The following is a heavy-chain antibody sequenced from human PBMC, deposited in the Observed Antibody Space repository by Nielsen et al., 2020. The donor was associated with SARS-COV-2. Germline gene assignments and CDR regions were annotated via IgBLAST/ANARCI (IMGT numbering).Heavy chain of an antibody. Sequence: WIRQSPSRGLEWLGSTYYRSKWYNDYAVSVKSRITINPDTSKNQFSLQLNSVTPEDTVVYYCAREFSVYSSSFRVYYYGMDVWGQGTTVTVSS. D-gene: IGHD6-6*01. V-gene: IGHV6-1*01. J-gene: IGHJ6*02. CDR3: AREFSVYSSSFRVYYYGMDV. CDR2: TYYRSKWYN.